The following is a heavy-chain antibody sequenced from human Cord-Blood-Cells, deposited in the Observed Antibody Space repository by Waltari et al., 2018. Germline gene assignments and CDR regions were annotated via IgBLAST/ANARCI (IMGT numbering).Heavy chain of an antibody. J-gene: IGHJ5*02. CDR1: GGTFSSHA. Sequence: QVQLVQSGAEVKKPGSSVKVSCKASGGTFSSHALSRGRQAPGQGPGWMGGIIPIFGTANNAQKFQGRVTITADESTSTAYMGLSSLRSEDTAVYYCARTGGAGWFDPWGQGTLVTVSS. CDR3: ARTGGAGWFDP. D-gene: IGHD3-10*01. V-gene: IGHV1-69*01. CDR2: IIPIFGTA.